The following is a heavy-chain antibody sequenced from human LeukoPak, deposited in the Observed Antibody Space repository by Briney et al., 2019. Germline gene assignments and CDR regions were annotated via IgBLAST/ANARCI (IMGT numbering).Heavy chain of an antibody. CDR2: INPNSGGT. CDR3: ARSGSMGATDFDY. J-gene: IGHJ4*02. D-gene: IGHD1-26*01. V-gene: IGHV1-2*02. CDR1: GYTFTGYY. Sequence: ASVKVSCKASGYTFTGYYMHWVRQAPGQGLEWMGWINPNSGGTNYAQKFQGRVTMTRDTSISTAYMELSRLRSDDTAVYYCARSGSMGATDFDYWGQGTLVTVSS.